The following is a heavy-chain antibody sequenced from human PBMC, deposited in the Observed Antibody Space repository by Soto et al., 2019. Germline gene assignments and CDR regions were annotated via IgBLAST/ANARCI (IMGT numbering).Heavy chain of an antibody. CDR2: INPNSGGT. Sequence: GASVKVSCKASGYTFTGYYMHWVRQAPGQGLEWMGWINPNSGGTNYAQKFQGWVTMTRDTSISTAYMELSRLRSDDTAVYYCARGDARMYYDFWRDRYYYDYRRQRTLVTVYS. CDR1: GYTFTGYY. V-gene: IGHV1-2*04. J-gene: IGHJ4*02. D-gene: IGHD3-3*01. CDR3: ARGDARMYYDFWRDRYYYDY.